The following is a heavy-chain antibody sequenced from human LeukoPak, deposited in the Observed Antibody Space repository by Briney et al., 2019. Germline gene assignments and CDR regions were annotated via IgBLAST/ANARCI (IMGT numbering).Heavy chain of an antibody. D-gene: IGHD1-14*01. CDR3: ARDLRLVYPENWFDP. CDR2: INPSGGST. CDR1: GYTFTGYY. J-gene: IGHJ5*02. Sequence: ASVKVSCKASGYTFTGYYMHWVRQAPGQGLEWMGWINPSGGSTSYAQKFQGRVTMTRDTSTSTVYMELSSLRSEDTAVYYCARDLRLVYPENWFDPWGQGTLVTVSS. V-gene: IGHV1-46*01.